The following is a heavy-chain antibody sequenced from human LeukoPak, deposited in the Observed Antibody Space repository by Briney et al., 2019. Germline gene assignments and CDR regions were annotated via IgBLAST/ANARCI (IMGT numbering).Heavy chain of an antibody. Sequence: PGGSLRLSCAASGFTFSSYSMNWVRQAPGKGLGWVANIKQDGSEKYYVDSVKGRFTISRDNAKNSLYLQMNSLRDAAMSVYSCARMLIVATIVYFDYWGQGTLVTVSS. V-gene: IGHV3-7*01. D-gene: IGHD5-12*01. J-gene: IGHJ4*02. CDR1: GFTFSSYS. CDR2: IKQDGSEK. CDR3: ARMLIVATIVYFDY.